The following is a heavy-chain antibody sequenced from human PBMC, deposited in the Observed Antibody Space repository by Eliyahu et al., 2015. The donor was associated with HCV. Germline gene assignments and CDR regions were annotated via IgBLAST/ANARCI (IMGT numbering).Heavy chain of an antibody. V-gene: IGHV3-11*01. Sequence: QVQLVESGGGLVKPGGSLRLSCEASGFTFRNDWMTWIRQAPGKGLEWISYISDSGTNIYYGDSVKGRFTISRDNAENLLSLQMNSLRAEDTAVYYCAIIRDSSCPHWGQGTLVTVSS. CDR3: AIIRDSSCPH. D-gene: IGHD6-13*01. CDR1: GFTFRNDW. J-gene: IGHJ4*02. CDR2: ISDSGTNI.